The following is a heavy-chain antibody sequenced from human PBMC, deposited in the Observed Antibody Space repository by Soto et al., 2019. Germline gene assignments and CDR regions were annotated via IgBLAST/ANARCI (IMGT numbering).Heavy chain of an antibody. CDR3: ARASGFGVVTIDY. CDR2: IYYSGST. D-gene: IGHD3-3*01. V-gene: IGHV4-61*01. J-gene: IGHJ4*02. CDR1: GGSVSSGSYY. Sequence: SDTLSLTCTVSGGSVSSGSYYWSWIRQPPGKGLEWIGYIYYSGSTNYNPSLKSRVTISVDTSKNQFSLKLSSVTAADTAVYYCARASGFGVVTIDYWGQGTLVTVSS.